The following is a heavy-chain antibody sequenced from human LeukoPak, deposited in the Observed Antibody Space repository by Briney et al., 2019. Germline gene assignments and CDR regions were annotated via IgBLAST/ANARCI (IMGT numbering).Heavy chain of an antibody. CDR2: IYYSGST. Sequence: PSETLSLTCTVSGGSISSYYWSWIRQPPGKELEWVGYIYYSGSTNYNPSLKSRVTISVDTSKNQFSLKLSSVTAADTAVYYCARHSDDYGDCDFDYWGQGTLVTVSS. CDR1: GGSISSYY. V-gene: IGHV4-59*08. D-gene: IGHD4-17*01. J-gene: IGHJ4*02. CDR3: ARHSDDYGDCDFDY.